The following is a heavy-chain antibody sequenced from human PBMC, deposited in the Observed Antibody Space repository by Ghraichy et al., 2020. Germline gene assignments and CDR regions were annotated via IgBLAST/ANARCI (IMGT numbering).Heavy chain of an antibody. D-gene: IGHD3-22*01. CDR2: FDPEDGET. CDR3: ATDRGAHDSSACLLG. CDR1: GYTLTELS. J-gene: IGHJ4*02. V-gene: IGHV1-24*01. Sequence: ASVKVSCKVSGYTLTELSMHWVRQAPGKGLEWMGGFDPEDGETIYAQKFQGRVTMTEDTSTDTAYMELSSLRSEDTAVYYCATDRGAHDSSACLLGWGQGTLVTVSS.